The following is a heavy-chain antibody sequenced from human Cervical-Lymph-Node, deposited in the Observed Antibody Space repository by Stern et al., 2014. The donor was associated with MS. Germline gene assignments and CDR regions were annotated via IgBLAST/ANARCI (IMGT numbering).Heavy chain of an antibody. V-gene: IGHV3-33*01. CDR3: ARDASWIQLWSYFDY. CDR2: TWYDGSKV. J-gene: IGHJ4*02. Sequence: QLVQSGGGVVQPGRSLRLSCAASGFRLHDYGMHWVRQAPGKGLEWVAITWYDGSKVYYADSVKGRFTISRDNSNNTLYLQMNSLTVEDTAVYYCARDASWIQLWSYFDYWGQGTLVTVSS. D-gene: IGHD5-18*01. CDR1: GFRLHDYG.